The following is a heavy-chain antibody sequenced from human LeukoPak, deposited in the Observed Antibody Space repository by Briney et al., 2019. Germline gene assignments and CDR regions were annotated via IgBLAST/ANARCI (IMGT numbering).Heavy chain of an antibody. CDR1: GYSISSGYY. CDR3: ARDCTSESYTLGYNWFDP. CDR2: IYHSGST. D-gene: IGHD1-26*01. V-gene: IGHV4-38-2*02. Sequence: KPSETLSLTCTVSGYSISSGYYWGWIRQPPGKGLEWIGSIYHSGSTYYNPSLKSRVTISVDTSKNQFSLKLSSVTAADTAVYYCARDCTSESYTLGYNWFDPWGQGTLVTVSS. J-gene: IGHJ5*02.